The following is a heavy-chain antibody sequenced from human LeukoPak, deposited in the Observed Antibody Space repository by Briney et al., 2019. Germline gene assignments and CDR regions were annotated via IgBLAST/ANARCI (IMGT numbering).Heavy chain of an antibody. V-gene: IGHV1-69*04. CDR3: ARGRGYCSGGSCYRSFDY. Sequence: ASVKVSCKASGGTFSSYAISWVRQAPGQGLEWMGRIIPILGIANYAQKFQGRVTMTRNTSISTAYTELSSLRSEDTAVYYCARGRGYCSGGSCYRSFDYWGQGTLVTVSS. CDR2: IIPILGIA. CDR1: GGTFSSYA. J-gene: IGHJ4*02. D-gene: IGHD2-15*01.